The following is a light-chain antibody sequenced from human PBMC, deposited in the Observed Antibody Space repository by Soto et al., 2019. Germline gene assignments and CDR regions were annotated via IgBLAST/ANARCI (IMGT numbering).Light chain of an antibody. CDR3: SSFTGSTTWV. CDR2: EVN. V-gene: IGLV2-14*01. CDR1: SSDVGGYNY. Sequence: QSALTQPASVSGSPGQSITMFCTGTSSDVGGYNYVSWYQQHPGKAPKLIIYEVNNRPSGISGRFSGSKSANTASLTISGLQAEDEAEYYCSSFTGSTTWVFGGGTKVTVL. J-gene: IGLJ3*02.